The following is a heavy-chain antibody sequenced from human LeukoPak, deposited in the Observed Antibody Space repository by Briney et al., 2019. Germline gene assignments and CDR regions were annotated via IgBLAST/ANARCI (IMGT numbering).Heavy chain of an antibody. Sequence: GESLKISCKGSGYSFSTYWIAWVRQMPGKGLEWMGIIYPGDSDTRYSPSFQGQVTISADKSISTAYLQWSSLTASDTAMYYCARTRGRWLQLQPNYFDDWGQGTLVTVSS. CDR3: ARTRGRWLQLQPNYFDD. V-gene: IGHV5-51*01. D-gene: IGHD5-24*01. CDR2: IYPGDSDT. J-gene: IGHJ4*02. CDR1: GYSFSTYW.